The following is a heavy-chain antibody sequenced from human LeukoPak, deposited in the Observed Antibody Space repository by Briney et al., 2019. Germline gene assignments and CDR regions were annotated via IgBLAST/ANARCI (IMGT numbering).Heavy chain of an antibody. CDR3: ARDSTYYYESGSSGPHYFDN. V-gene: IGHV3-30-3*01. CDR2: IPSGGFYE. J-gene: IGHJ4*02. D-gene: IGHD3-10*01. CDR1: GFNFGNYA. Sequence: GGSLRLSCAASGFNFGNYAMHWVRQAPGKGLEWVSLIPSGGFYEYYADSVKGRFTISRDDSGNTLYLQLNSLRPEDTAVYYCARDSTYYYESGSSGPHYFDNWGQGTLVTVYS.